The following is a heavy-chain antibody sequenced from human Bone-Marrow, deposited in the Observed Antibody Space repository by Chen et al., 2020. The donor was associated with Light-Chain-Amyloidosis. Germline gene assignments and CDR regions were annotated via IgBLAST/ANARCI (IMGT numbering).Heavy chain of an antibody. Sequence: QVQLVQSGAEVKKPGASVKVSCKASGYTFTSYAMHWVRQAPGQRLEWMGWINAGNGNTKYSQKFQGRVTITRDTSASTAYMELSSLRSEDTAVYYCARASGYGPRARAYWYFDLWGRGTLVTVSS. CDR1: GYTFTSYA. CDR2: INAGNGNT. V-gene: IGHV1-3*01. CDR3: ARASGYGPRARAYWYFDL. D-gene: IGHD5-12*01. J-gene: IGHJ2*01.